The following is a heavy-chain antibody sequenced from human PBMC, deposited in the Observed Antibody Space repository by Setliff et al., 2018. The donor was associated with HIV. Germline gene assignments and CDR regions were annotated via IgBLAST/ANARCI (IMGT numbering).Heavy chain of an antibody. Sequence: TLSLTCTVSGGSISSGGFYWYWIRQPAGKGLEWIGRIYTSGTTNYNPSLTSRVTISMDTSKSQFSLRLTSVTAADTAVYYCAGQDIGAVPALGAFDIWGQGTMVTVSS. CDR2: IYTSGTT. V-gene: IGHV4-61*02. D-gene: IGHD2-2*01. CDR3: AGQDIGAVPALGAFDI. J-gene: IGHJ3*02. CDR1: GGSISSGGFY.